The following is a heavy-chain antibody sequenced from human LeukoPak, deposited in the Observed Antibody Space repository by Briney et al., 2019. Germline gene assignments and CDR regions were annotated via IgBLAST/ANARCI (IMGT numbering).Heavy chain of an antibody. CDR2: IYYSGST. CDR3: ASHLPSIVVVPAAIKATLGWFDP. Sequence: PSETLSLTCTVSGGSISSSSYYWGWIRQPPGKGLEWIGSIYYSGSTYYNPSLKSRVTISVDTSKNQFSLKLSSVTAADTAVYYCASHLPSIVVVPAAIKATLGWFDPWGQGTLATVSS. J-gene: IGHJ5*02. D-gene: IGHD2-2*02. CDR1: GGSISSSSYY. V-gene: IGHV4-39*07.